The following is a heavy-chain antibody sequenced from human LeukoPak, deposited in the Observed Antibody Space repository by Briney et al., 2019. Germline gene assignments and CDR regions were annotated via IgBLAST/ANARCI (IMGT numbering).Heavy chain of an antibody. CDR3: ARDHTIVVVPAARGGRRYYYGMDV. Sequence: PGGSLRLSCAASGFTFSSYGMHWVRQAPGKGLEWVAVIWYDGSNKYYADSVKGRFTISRDNSKNTLYLQMNSLRAEDTAVYYCARDHTIVVVPAARGGRRYYYGMDVWGQGTTVTVSS. CDR1: GFTFSSYG. V-gene: IGHV3-33*08. J-gene: IGHJ6*02. CDR2: IWYDGSNK. D-gene: IGHD2-2*01.